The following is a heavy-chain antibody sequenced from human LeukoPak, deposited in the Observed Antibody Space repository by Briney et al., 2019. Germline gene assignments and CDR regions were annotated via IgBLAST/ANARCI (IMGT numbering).Heavy chain of an antibody. Sequence: PPETLSLTCTVSGGSISSYYWSWIRQPPGKGLEWIGYIYYSGSTNYNPSLKSQVSISVDTSKNQFSLRLSSVTAADTAVYYCARGVGGPRFRFDIWGQGTRVTVSS. J-gene: IGHJ3*02. CDR1: GGSISSYY. V-gene: IGHV4-59*01. CDR2: IYYSGST. D-gene: IGHD3-16*01. CDR3: ARGVGGPRFRFDI.